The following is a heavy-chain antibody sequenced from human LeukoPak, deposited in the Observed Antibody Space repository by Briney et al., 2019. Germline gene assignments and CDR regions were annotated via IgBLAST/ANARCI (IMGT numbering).Heavy chain of an antibody. J-gene: IGHJ4*02. V-gene: IGHV3-23*01. CDR3: ANTHSGWGHFDY. Sequence: GGSLRLSCAASGFTFSSYAMSWVRQAPGKGLEWVSTISGSGSGTYFADSVRGRFTISRDNSKNTLSLQMNSLRAEDTAIYYCANTHSGWGHFDYWGQGTLVTVSS. CDR1: GFTFSSYA. D-gene: IGHD6-19*01. CDR2: ISGSGSGT.